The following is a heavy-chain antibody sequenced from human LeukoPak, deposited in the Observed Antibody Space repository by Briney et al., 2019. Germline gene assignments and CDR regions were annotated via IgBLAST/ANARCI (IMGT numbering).Heavy chain of an antibody. CDR3: AKDLFQRAVGWFDP. CDR2: IRYDGSNK. J-gene: IGHJ5*02. Sequence: PGGSLRLSCAASGFTFSTHTMNWVRQAPGKGLEWVAFIRYDGSNKYYAGSVKGRFTISRDNSKNTLYLQMNSLRAEDTAVYYCAKDLFQRAVGWFDPWGQGTLVTVSS. CDR1: GFTFSTHT. V-gene: IGHV3-30*02. D-gene: IGHD1-1*01.